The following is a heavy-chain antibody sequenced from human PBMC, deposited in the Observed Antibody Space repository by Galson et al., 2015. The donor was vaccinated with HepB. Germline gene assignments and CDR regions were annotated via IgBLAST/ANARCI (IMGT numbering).Heavy chain of an antibody. CDR3: ARVGYCSGGSCYFSPLDV. D-gene: IGHD2-15*01. V-gene: IGHV1-3*01. CDR1: GYTLSSHA. J-gene: IGHJ3*01. Sequence: SVKVSCKASGYTLSSHAIHWVRQAPGQRLEWVGWINPDNGKTKYSQKFQGRATLTRDTSASTAYMELSSLRAEDTAVYYCARVGYCSGGSCYFSPLDVWGQGTMVTVSS. CDR2: INPDNGKT.